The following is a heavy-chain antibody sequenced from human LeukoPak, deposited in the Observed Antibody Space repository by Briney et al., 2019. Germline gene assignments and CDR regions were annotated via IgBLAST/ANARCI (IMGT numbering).Heavy chain of an antibody. Sequence: PGGSLRLSCAASGFTFSSYAMSWVRQAPGKGLEWVSDIGGSGDSIHHADSVRGRFTISRDNSKNTLYLQMNSLRAEDTAVYYCAKGGAVAGWLLHDSWGQGTLVTVSS. CDR3: AKGGAVAGWLLHDS. CDR1: GFTFSSYA. CDR2: IGGSGDSI. J-gene: IGHJ4*02. V-gene: IGHV3-23*01. D-gene: IGHD6-19*01.